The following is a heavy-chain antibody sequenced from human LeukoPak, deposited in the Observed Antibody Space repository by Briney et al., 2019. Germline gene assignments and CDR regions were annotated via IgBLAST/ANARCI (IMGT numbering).Heavy chain of an antibody. Sequence: SETLSLTCTVSGGSISSYYWSWIRQPPGKGLEWIGYIYYSGSTNYNPSLKSRVTISVDTSKNQFSLKPSSVTAADTAVYYCAREYYYDSSGYDAFDIWGQGTMVTVSS. V-gene: IGHV4-59*12. D-gene: IGHD3-22*01. CDR3: AREYYYDSSGYDAFDI. J-gene: IGHJ3*02. CDR2: IYYSGST. CDR1: GGSISSYY.